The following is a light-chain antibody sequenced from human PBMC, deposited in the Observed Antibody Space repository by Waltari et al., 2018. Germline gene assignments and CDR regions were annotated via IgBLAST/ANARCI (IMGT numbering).Light chain of an antibody. V-gene: IGKV3-11*01. CDR1: QSVSSY. J-gene: IGKJ1*01. CDR2: EAS. Sequence: EIVLTQSPATLSLSPGERATLSCRASQSVSSYLAWYQQKPGQAPRLLIYEASNRATGIPARFNGSGSGTDFTLTISSLEPEEFAVYYCQQRSNWPPWTFGQGTKVEIK. CDR3: QQRSNWPPWT.